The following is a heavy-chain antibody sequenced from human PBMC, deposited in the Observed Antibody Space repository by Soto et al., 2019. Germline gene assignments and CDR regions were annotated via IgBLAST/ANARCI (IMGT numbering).Heavy chain of an antibody. V-gene: IGHV3-33*01. CDR1: GFTFSSYG. D-gene: IGHD3-10*01. Sequence: GGSLRLSCAASGFTFSSYGMHWVRQAPGKGLEWVAVIWYDGSNKYYADSVKGRFTISRDNSKNTLYLQMNSLRAEDTAVYYCARDGIGEVYSMDVWGQGTTVTVSS. J-gene: IGHJ6*02. CDR2: IWYDGSNK. CDR3: ARDGIGEVYSMDV.